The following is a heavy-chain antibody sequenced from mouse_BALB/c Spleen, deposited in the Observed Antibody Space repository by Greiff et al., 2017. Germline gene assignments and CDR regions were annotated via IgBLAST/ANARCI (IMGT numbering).Heavy chain of an antibody. CDR1: GFTFSDYY. CDR3: ARGSTVVAPTGYFDV. D-gene: IGHD1-1*01. V-gene: IGHV5-4*02. CDR2: ISDGGSYT. J-gene: IGHJ1*01. Sequence: EVHLVESGGGLVKPGGSLKLSCAASGFTFSDYYMYWVRQTPEKRLEWVATISDGGSYTYYPDSVKGRFTISRDNAKNNLYLQMSSLKSEDTAMYYCARGSTVVAPTGYFDVWGAGTTVTVSS.